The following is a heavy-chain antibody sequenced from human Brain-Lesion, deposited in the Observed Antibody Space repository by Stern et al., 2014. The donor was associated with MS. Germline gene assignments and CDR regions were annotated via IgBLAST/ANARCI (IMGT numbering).Heavy chain of an antibody. CDR1: GGSISSSSYY. D-gene: IGHD3-10*01. J-gene: IGHJ4*02. CDR2: IYYRGST. V-gene: IGHV4-39*01. CDR3: AKSWLGELPESPFDY. Sequence: QLQLQESGPGLVKPSETLSLTCTVSGGSISSSSYYWGWIRQPPGKGLEWIGSIYYRGSTYYNPSLKSLVTISMDTSKNPFSPWMGFVTAADTAVYFCAKSWLGELPESPFDYWGQGTLVTVSS.